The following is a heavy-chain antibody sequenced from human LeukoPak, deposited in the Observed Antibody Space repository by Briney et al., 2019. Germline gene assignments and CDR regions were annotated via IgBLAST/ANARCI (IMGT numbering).Heavy chain of an antibody. Sequence: GGSLRLSCAASGLTFSSYWMSWVRQAPGKGLEWVGRTRNKANSYTTEYAASVKGRFTISRDDSKNSLYLQMNSLKTEDTAVYYCARVMGALYYLDYWGQGTLVTVSS. V-gene: IGHV3-72*01. CDR3: ARVMGALYYLDY. D-gene: IGHD3-10*01. CDR2: TRNKANSYTT. J-gene: IGHJ4*02. CDR1: GLTFSSYW.